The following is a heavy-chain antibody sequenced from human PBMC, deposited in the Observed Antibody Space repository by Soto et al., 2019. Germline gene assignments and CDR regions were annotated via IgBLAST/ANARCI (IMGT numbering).Heavy chain of an antibody. J-gene: IGHJ6*02. Sequence: EVQLVESGGGLVQPGVSLRLSCEASGFTFRNYDTHWVRQGTGKGLEWVSGISAAGDPDSADAVEGRFTISRENAQNSSFLQMNSLRVGDTAVYYCARTDRDFYGLDVWGQGTTVIVSS. CDR1: GFTFRNYD. CDR2: ISAAGDP. V-gene: IGHV3-13*05. CDR3: ARTDRDFYGLDV.